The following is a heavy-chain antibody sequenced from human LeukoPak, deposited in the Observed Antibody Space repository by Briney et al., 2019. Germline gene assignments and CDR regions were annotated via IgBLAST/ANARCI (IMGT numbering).Heavy chain of an antibody. Sequence: GGSLRLSCAASGFTFSGHGMHWVRQAPGKGLEWVANIKQDGSEKYYVDSVKGRFTISRDNAKNSLYLQMNSLRAEDTALYYCVRGITMFQHWGQGTLVTVSS. CDR1: GFTFSGHG. V-gene: IGHV3-7*03. CDR3: VRGITMFQH. J-gene: IGHJ1*01. CDR2: IKQDGSEK. D-gene: IGHD1-20*01.